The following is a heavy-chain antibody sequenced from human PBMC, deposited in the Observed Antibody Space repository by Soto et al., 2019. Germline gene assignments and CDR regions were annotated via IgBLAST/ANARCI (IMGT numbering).Heavy chain of an antibody. D-gene: IGHD7-27*01. J-gene: IGHJ5*02. CDR2: IYYSGST. Sequence: SETLSLTCTVSGGSISSYYWSWIRQPPGKGLEWIGYIYYSGSTNYNPSLKSRVTISVDTSKNQFSLKLSSVTAADTAVYYCARAGTGGPSRFDPWGQGTLVTVS. CDR1: GGSISSYY. V-gene: IGHV4-59*01. CDR3: ARAGTGGPSRFDP.